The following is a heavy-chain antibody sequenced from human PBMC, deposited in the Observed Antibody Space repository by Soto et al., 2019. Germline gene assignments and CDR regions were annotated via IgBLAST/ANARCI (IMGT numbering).Heavy chain of an antibody. D-gene: IGHD5-12*01. Sequence: QITLKESGPTLVKPTQTLTLTCTFSGFSLSASGVGVGWFRQPPGKSLEWLALIYWDDYKYYSPSLKRRLTITKATSKNQVVLTMTNMDPVDTATYYCAHKGRVRKWIYWGQGTLVTVSS. V-gene: IGHV2-5*02. CDR2: IYWDDYK. CDR3: AHKGRVRKWIY. CDR1: GFSLSASGVG. J-gene: IGHJ4*02.